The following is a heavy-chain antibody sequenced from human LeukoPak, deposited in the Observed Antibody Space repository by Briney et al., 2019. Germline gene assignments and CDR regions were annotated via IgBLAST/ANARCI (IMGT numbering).Heavy chain of an antibody. CDR1: GFTVSSNY. Sequence: GGSLRLSCAASGFTVSSNYMSWVRQAPGKGLEWVSVIYSTGTTFYADSVKGRFTISRDNAKNSLYLQMNSLRAEDTAVYYCARDTTYSSGWYRYYYYYYMDVWGKGTTVTVSS. CDR3: ARDTTYSSGWYRYYYYYYMDV. V-gene: IGHV3-53*01. CDR2: IYSTGTT. D-gene: IGHD6-19*01. J-gene: IGHJ6*03.